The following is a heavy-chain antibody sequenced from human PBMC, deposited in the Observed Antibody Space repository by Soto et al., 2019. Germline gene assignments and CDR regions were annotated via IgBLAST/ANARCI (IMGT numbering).Heavy chain of an antibody. CDR1: GFTLSRSG. J-gene: IGHJ4*02. CDR2: ISFDGGTK. V-gene: IGHV3-30*03. Sequence: QVHLVESGGGVVQPGRSLRLSCAASGFTLSRSGMHWVRQAPGKGLEWVAVISFDGGTKYSADSVKDRFIISRDSSNNMLYLQMNSLKTADTAVYYCAREEGYSSSFDSWGQGTLVTVSS. D-gene: IGHD6-6*01. CDR3: AREEGYSSSFDS.